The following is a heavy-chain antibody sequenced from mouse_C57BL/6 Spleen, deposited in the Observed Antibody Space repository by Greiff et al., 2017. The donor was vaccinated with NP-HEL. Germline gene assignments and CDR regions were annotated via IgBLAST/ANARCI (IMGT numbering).Heavy chain of an antibody. V-gene: IGHV1-26*01. Sequence: VQLQQSGPELVKPGASVKISCKASGYTFTDYYMNWVKQSHGKSLEWIGDINPNNGGTSYNQKFKGKATLTVDKSSSTAYMELRSLTSEDSAVYYCARGLLRGSGFAYWGQGTLVTVSA. D-gene: IGHD2-3*01. CDR3: ARGLLRGSGFAY. CDR1: GYTFTDYY. CDR2: INPNNGGT. J-gene: IGHJ3*01.